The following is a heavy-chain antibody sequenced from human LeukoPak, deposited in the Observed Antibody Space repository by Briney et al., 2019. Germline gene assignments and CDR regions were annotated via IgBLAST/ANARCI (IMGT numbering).Heavy chain of an antibody. Sequence: PGGSLRLSCAASGFTFSDYYMSWIRQAPGKGLEWVSYISSSTSTIYYADSVKGRFTISRDNSKNTLYLQMNSLRAEDTAVYYCARGLLWFGELLPHSFDYWGQGTLVTVSS. J-gene: IGHJ4*02. CDR2: ISSSTSTI. CDR3: ARGLLWFGELLPHSFDY. D-gene: IGHD3-10*01. V-gene: IGHV3-11*01. CDR1: GFTFSDYY.